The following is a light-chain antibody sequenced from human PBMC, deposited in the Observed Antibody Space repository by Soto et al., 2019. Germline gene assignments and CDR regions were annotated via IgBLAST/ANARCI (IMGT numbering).Light chain of an antibody. CDR3: QQADSFPIT. V-gene: IGKV1-39*01. CDR1: QSISTF. CDR2: AAS. J-gene: IGKJ5*01. Sequence: DIQMTQSPSSLSASVGGGVTGTCRASQSISTFLNWYQQKPGKAPNLLIYAASGLQSGVPSRFSGSGSGTDFTLSISSLQPEDFATYYCQQADSFPITFGQGTRLEI.